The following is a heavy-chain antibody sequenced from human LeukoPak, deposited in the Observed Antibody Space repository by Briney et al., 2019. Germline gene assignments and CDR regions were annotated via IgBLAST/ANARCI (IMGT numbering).Heavy chain of an antibody. V-gene: IGHV1-69*13. Sequence: SVKVSCKASGGTFSSYAISWVRQAPGQGLEWMGGIIPIFGTANYAQKFQGRVTITADESTSTAYMELSSLRSEDTAVYYCARVLITVVRGAIYPLWFDPWGQGTLSPSPQ. CDR2: IIPIFGTA. CDR1: GGTFSSYA. CDR3: ARVLITVVRGAIYPLWFDP. D-gene: IGHD3-10*01. J-gene: IGHJ5*02.